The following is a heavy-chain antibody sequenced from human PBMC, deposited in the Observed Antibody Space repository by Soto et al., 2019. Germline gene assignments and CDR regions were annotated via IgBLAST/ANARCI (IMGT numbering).Heavy chain of an antibody. CDR3: ASDYNWFDY. V-gene: IGHV3-48*03. CDR2: INGRGNII. J-gene: IGHJ4*02. CDR1: GFTFSNYE. D-gene: IGHD1-20*01. Sequence: DVQLVDSGGGLVQPGGSLRLSCAASGFTFSNYEMNWVRQAPGKGLEWVSYINGRGNIIYYADSVKGRFTISRDNAKNFLYLQMNSLRSDDTAVYYCASDYNWFDYWGQGTLVTVSS.